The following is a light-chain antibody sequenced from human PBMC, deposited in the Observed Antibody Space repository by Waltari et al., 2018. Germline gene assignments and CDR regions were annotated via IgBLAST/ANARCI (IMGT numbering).Light chain of an antibody. CDR1: QGISSD. J-gene: IGKJ3*01. CDR2: AAS. Sequence: IQLTQSPSSLSASVGDRVTITCRASQGISSDLAWYQQKPGKAPKLLTYAASTLQSGVPSRFSGSGSGTDFTLTISSLQPEDFATYYCQQLNSYPPFTFGPGTKVDIK. CDR3: QQLNSYPPFT. V-gene: IGKV1-9*01.